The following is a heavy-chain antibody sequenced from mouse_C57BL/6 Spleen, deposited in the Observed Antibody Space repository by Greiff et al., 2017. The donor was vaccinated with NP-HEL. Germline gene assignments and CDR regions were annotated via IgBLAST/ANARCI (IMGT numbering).Heavy chain of an antibody. CDR1: GFNIKDYY. V-gene: IGHV14-1*01. CDR3: TALWLRRWSGFAY. J-gene: IGHJ3*01. Sequence: EVQLQQSGAELVRPGASVKLSCTASGFNIKDYYMHWVRQRPEQGLEWIGRIDPEDGDTEYAPKFQGKATMTADTSANTAYLQLSSLTSEDTAVYYCTALWLRRWSGFAYWGQGTLVTVSA. CDR2: IDPEDGDT. D-gene: IGHD2-2*01.